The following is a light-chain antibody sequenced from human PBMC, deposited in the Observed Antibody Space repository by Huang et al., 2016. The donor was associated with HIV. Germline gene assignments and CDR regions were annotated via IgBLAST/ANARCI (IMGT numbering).Light chain of an antibody. CDR1: QSLSSSY. V-gene: IGKV3-20*01. Sequence: EVVLTQSPHTLSSSPEERVTVACRASQSLSSSYIAWYQQRPAQAPRLLIYGASTRATDIPDRISGYGYETDFTLTINRLEPADFAMYYCQQYGTSPYTFGQGTNLEI. CDR2: GAS. J-gene: IGKJ2*01. CDR3: QQYGTSPYT.